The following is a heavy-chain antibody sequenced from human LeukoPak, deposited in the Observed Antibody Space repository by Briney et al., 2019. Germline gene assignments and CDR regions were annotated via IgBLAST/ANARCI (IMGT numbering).Heavy chain of an antibody. V-gene: IGHV4-39*07. CDR3: ARALVGSSSGYFYYYMDV. D-gene: IGHD6-6*01. Sequence: PSETLSLTCAVSRGSISRSSSFRGWIRQPPGKGLEWIGSIYYNGSTYYNPSLKSRVTISVDTSKNQLSLNLSSVTAADTAVYYCARALVGSSSGYFYYYMDVWGKGTTVTVSS. CDR1: RGSISRSSSF. J-gene: IGHJ6*03. CDR2: IYYNGST.